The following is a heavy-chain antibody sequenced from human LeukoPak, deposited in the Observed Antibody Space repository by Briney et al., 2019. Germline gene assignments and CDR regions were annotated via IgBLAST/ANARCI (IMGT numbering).Heavy chain of an antibody. Sequence: GASVKVSCKVSGYTLTELSMHWVRQAPGKGLEWMGGFDPEDGETIYAQKFQGRVTMTEDTSTDTAYMKLSRLRSDDTAVYYCARGTWELENYWGQGTLVTVSS. D-gene: IGHD1-26*01. CDR2: FDPEDGET. CDR1: GYTLTELS. J-gene: IGHJ4*02. CDR3: ARGTWELENY. V-gene: IGHV1-24*01.